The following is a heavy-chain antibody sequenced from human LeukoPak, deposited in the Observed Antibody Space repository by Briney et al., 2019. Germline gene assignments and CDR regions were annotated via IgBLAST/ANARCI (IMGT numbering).Heavy chain of an antibody. CDR2: IDSGGST. J-gene: IGHJ4*02. CDR1: GFTVSSNY. Sequence: GGSLRLSCAASGFTVSSNYMSWVRQAPGKGLEWVSVIDSGGSTYYADSVKGRFTISRDNSKNTLYLQMNSLRAEDTAVYYCASPNSGSYYGQMDYWGQGTLVTVSS. V-gene: IGHV3-66*01. CDR3: ASPNSGSYYGQMDY. D-gene: IGHD1-26*01.